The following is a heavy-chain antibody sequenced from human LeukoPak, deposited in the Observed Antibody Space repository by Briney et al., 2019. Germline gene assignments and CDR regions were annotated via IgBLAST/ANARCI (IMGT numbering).Heavy chain of an antibody. J-gene: IGHJ5*02. CDR2: IKQDGSEK. D-gene: IGHD6-13*01. V-gene: IGHV3-7*01. CDR1: GFTFSSYW. Sequence: GGSLRLSCAASGFTFSSYWMSWVRQAPGKGLEWVANIKQDGSEKYYVDSVKGRFTISRDNAKNSLYLQMNSLRAEDTAVYYCARDGYSSSLNWFDPWGQGTLVTVSS. CDR3: ARDGYSSSLNWFDP.